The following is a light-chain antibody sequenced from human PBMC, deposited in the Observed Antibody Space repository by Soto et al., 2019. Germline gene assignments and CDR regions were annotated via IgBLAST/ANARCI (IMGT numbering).Light chain of an antibody. J-gene: IGLJ3*02. CDR2: NNN. CDR1: RSNIGNNA. V-gene: IGLV1-44*01. CDR3: ATWDDSLNARGV. Sequence: QSVLTQTPSASGTPGQTVTISCSGSRSNIGNNAVSWYQQFPGPAPKLLIYNNNQRPSGVPDRFSGSKSGTSASLAISGLRSGDEGDYYCATWDDSLNARGVFGGGTKVTVL.